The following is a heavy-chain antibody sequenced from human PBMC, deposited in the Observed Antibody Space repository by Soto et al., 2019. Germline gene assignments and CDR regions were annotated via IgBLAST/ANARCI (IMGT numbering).Heavy chain of an antibody. CDR2: IIPIFGTA. CDR3: ARALTAMVTACAFDI. Sequence: GASVKVSCKASGGTFSSYAISWVRQAPGQGLEWMGGIIPIFGTANYAQKFQGRVTITADESTSTAYMELSSLRSEDTAVYYCARALTAMVTACAFDIWGQGTMVTVSS. CDR1: GGTFSSYA. D-gene: IGHD5-18*01. V-gene: IGHV1-69*13. J-gene: IGHJ3*02.